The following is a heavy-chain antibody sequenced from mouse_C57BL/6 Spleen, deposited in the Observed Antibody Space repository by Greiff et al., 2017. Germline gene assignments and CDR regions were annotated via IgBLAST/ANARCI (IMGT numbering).Heavy chain of an antibody. D-gene: IGHD2-5*01. Sequence: VHLVESGPGLVAPSQSLSITCTVSGFSLTSYGVHWVRLPPGKGLEWLVVIWSDGSTTYNSALKSRLSISKDNSKSQVFLKMNSLQTDDTAMYYCARHDSNYAYAMDYWGQGTSVTVSS. CDR1: GFSLTSYG. V-gene: IGHV2-6-1*01. CDR3: ARHDSNYAYAMDY. J-gene: IGHJ4*01. CDR2: IWSDGST.